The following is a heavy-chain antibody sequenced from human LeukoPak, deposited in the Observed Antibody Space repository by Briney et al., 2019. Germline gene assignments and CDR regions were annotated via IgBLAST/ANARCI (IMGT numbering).Heavy chain of an antibody. V-gene: IGHV1-69*05. CDR2: IIPIFGTA. Sequence: ASVKVSCKASGGTFSSYAISWVRQAPGQGLEWMGRIIPIFGTANYAQKFQGRVTITTDESTSTAYLELSSLRSEDTAVYYCASPTTYTGEIAVAAPWYFDLWGRGTLVTVSS. CDR1: GGTFSSYA. CDR3: ASPTTYTGEIAVAAPWYFDL. J-gene: IGHJ2*01. D-gene: IGHD6-19*01.